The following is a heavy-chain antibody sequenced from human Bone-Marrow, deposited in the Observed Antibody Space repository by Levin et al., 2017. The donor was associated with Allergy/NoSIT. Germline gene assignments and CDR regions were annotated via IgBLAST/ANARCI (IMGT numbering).Heavy chain of an antibody. J-gene: IGHJ4*02. CDR3: ARGGTMWDDY. Sequence: SQTLSLTCTVSCGSIRGYYWSWIRQPPGKGLEWIGYLYDTGGISYNPFLKGRVIMSADTSKNQHSLKLNSVTAADTAMYYCARGGTMWDDYWGQGILVTVSS. CDR2: LYDTGGI. CDR1: CGSIRGYY. D-gene: IGHD3-10*02. V-gene: IGHV4-59*01.